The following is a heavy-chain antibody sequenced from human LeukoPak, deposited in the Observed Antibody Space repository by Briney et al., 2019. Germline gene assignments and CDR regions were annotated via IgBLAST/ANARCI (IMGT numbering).Heavy chain of an antibody. J-gene: IGHJ4*02. V-gene: IGHV3-43*02. CDR1: GFTFGDYD. D-gene: IGHD1-26*01. Sequence: GGSLRPSCAASGFTFGDYDMHWVRQAPGKGLEWVSLIRADGATTRYTDSVKGRFTISRDNSKDSLYLQMNSLRTEDTALYYCARDNTGSYEYWGQGTLVTVSP. CDR2: IRADGATT. CDR3: ARDNTGSYEY.